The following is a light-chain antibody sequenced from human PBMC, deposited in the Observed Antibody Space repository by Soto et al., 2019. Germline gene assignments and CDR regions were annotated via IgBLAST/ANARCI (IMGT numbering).Light chain of an antibody. V-gene: IGKV3-20*01. Sequence: EIVLTQSPGTLSLSPGEKATLSCRASQSVSSGYLAWYQQKPGQAPRLLIYGISSRATGTPDRFSGSGSGTDFTLTISRLEPEDFAVYSCQQYDYSPTFGQGTRLEIK. CDR3: QQYDYSPT. J-gene: IGKJ5*01. CDR2: GIS. CDR1: QSVSSGY.